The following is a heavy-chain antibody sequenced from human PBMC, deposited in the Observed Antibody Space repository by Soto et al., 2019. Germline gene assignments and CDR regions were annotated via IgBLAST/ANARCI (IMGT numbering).Heavy chain of an antibody. CDR1: GASISGYY. Sequence: SETLSLTCTVSGASISGYYWSWIRKSAGKGLEWIGRIYATGTTDYNPSLKSRVMMSVDTSKKQFSLRLRSVTAADTAVYYCARAIRRGHYASWFDPWDQGIQVTVSS. D-gene: IGHD2-2*01. V-gene: IGHV4-4*07. CDR2: IYATGTT. CDR3: ARAIRRGHYASWFDP. J-gene: IGHJ5*02.